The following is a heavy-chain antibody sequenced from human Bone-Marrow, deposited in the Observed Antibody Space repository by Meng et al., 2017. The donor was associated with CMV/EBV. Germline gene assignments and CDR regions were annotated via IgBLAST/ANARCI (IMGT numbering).Heavy chain of an antibody. CDR2: IIPILDIA. J-gene: IGHJ3*02. CDR3: ARAEVLPHCSSTSCYTVEGPFDI. Sequence: ISWVRQAPGQVLEWMGGIIPILDIANYAQKFQGRVTITADKSTSTAYMELSSLRSEDTAVYYCARAEVLPHCSSTSCYTVEGPFDIWGQGTMVTVSS. D-gene: IGHD2-2*02. V-gene: IGHV1-69*10.